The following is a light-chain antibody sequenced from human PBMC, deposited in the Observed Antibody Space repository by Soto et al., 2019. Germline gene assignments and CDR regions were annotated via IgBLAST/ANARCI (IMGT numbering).Light chain of an antibody. CDR1: SSNIGSNT. J-gene: IGLJ1*01. CDR2: NNN. CDR3: AAWDDSLNGFV. Sequence: QAVLTQPPSASGTPGQRVTISCSGSSSNIGSNTVNWYQQLPGTAPKPLIYNNNQRPSGVPDRFSGSKSGTSASLAISGLQSEDEGDYYCAAWDDSLNGFVFGTGTKVTVL. V-gene: IGLV1-44*01.